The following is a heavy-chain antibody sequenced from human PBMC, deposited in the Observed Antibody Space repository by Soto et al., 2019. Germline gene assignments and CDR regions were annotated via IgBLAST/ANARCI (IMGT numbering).Heavy chain of an antibody. CDR3: ARGGVLRYFDWLGY. J-gene: IGHJ4*02. CDR2: IIPIFGTA. CDR1: GGTFSSYA. V-gene: IGHV1-69*12. D-gene: IGHD3-9*01. Sequence: QVQLVQSGAEVKKPGSSVKVSCKASGGTFSSYAISWVRQAPGQGLERMGGIIPIFGTANYAQKFQGRVTITADESTSPAYMELSSLRSEDTAVYYCARGGVLRYFDWLGYWGQGTLVTVSS.